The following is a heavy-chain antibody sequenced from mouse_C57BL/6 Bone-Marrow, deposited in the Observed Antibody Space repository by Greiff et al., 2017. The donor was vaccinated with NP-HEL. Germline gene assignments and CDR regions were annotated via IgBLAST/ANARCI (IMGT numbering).Heavy chain of an antibody. CDR1: GFTFSDYY. Sequence: EVKLVESGGGLVQPGGSLKLSCAASGFTFSDYYMYWVRQTPEKRLEWVAYISNGGGSTYYPDTVKGRFTISRDNAKNTLYLQMSRLKSEDTAMYYCARRYDYDGGFDYWGQGTTLTVSS. V-gene: IGHV5-12*01. CDR2: ISNGGGST. J-gene: IGHJ2*01. CDR3: ARRYDYDGGFDY. D-gene: IGHD2-4*01.